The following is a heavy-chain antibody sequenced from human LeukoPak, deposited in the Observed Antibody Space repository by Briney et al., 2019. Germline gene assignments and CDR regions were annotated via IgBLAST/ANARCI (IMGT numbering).Heavy chain of an antibody. J-gene: IGHJ4*02. Sequence: GGSLGLSCAASGFTFNSYSMNWVRQAPGKGLEWVSSISIISSYIYYADSVKGRFTISRDNAKNSLYLQMNSLRAEDTAVYYCANYYYDSSDYWGQGTLVTVSS. CDR1: GFTFNSYS. CDR2: ISIISSYI. D-gene: IGHD3-22*01. V-gene: IGHV3-21*01. CDR3: ANYYYDSSDY.